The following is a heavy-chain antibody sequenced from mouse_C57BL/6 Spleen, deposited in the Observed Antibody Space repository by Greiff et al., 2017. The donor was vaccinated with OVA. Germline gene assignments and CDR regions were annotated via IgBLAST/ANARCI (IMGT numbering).Heavy chain of an antibody. J-gene: IGHJ2*01. Sequence: EVQLQESGPGLVKPSQSLSLTCSVTGYSITSGYYWNWIRQFPGNKLERMGYISYDGSNKYNPSLKNRTSITRDTSKNQFFLKLNSVTTKDTATYCCARATVVAGNDYRGQGTTLTVSS. V-gene: IGHV3-6*01. CDR1: GYSITSGYY. CDR3: ARATVVAGNDY. CDR2: ISYDGSN. D-gene: IGHD1-1*01.